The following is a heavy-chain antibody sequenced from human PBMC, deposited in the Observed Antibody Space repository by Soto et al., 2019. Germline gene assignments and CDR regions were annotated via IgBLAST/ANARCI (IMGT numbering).Heavy chain of an antibody. D-gene: IGHD3-10*01. CDR2: IYYSGST. Sequence: PSETLSLTCAVSGGSISSSSYYWGWIRQPPGKGLEWIGSIYYSGSTYYNPSLKSRVTISVDTSKNQFSLKLSSVTAADTAVYYCARRQVPSTVWFGELSNLMDVWGHGTTVTVSS. CDR3: ARRQVPSTVWFGELSNLMDV. J-gene: IGHJ6*02. CDR1: GGSISSSSYY. V-gene: IGHV4-39*01.